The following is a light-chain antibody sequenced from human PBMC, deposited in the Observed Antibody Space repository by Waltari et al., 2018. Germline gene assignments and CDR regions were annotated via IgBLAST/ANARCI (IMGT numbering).Light chain of an antibody. V-gene: IGLV1-47*01. CDR3: ASWDDSHYV. Sequence: QSVLTQPPSASATPGRRVSISCSVIHSTLGSTDLYWYQQLPGTAPKLLIYRNNPRPSRVPDRFSASKYGTSASLAISELRSEDEGIYYCASWDDSHYVFGPGTTVSVL. CDR1: HSTLGSTD. CDR2: RNN. J-gene: IGLJ1*01.